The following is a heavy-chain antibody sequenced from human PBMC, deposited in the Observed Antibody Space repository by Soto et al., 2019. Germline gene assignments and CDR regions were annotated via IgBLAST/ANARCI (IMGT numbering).Heavy chain of an antibody. CDR2: INPSGGST. V-gene: IGHV1-46*01. D-gene: IGHD4-17*01. CDR3: ARTTMVTGGKFDY. J-gene: IGHJ4*01. CDR1: GYTFSSYY. Sequence: GASVKGSCKTSGYTFSSYYIHGVRQAPGQGLEWMGVINPSGGSTSYAQKFQGRVTMTRDTSTNTVHMELSSLRFEDTAVYYCARTTMVTGGKFDYWG.